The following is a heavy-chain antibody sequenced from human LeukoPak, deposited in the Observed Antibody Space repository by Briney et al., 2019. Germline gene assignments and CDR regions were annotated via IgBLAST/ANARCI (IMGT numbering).Heavy chain of an antibody. V-gene: IGHV4-61*02. CDR2: IYNNGST. Sequence: SETLSLTCTVSGGSISSGTYYWSWIRQPAGKGREWIRRIYNNGSTNYNPSLQSRVTISVDTSKNQFSLKLSSVTAADTAVYYCARETDGLAYPSGSYFHDAFDIWGQGTMVTVSS. CDR3: ARETDGLAYPSGSYFHDAFDI. CDR1: GGSISSGTYY. J-gene: IGHJ3*02. D-gene: IGHD1-26*01.